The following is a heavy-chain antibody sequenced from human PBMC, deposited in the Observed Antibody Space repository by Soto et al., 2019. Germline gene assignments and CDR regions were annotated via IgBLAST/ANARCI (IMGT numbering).Heavy chain of an antibody. CDR1: GGSISSYY. Sequence: SETLSLTCTVSGGSISSYYWSWIRQPPGKGLEWIGYIYYSGSTNYNPSLKSRVTISVDTSKNQFSLKLSSVTAADTAVYYFGRVTRGNDHYYYYMDFWGKGTTVTVS. CDR3: GRVTRGNDHYYYYMDF. V-gene: IGHV4-59*01. CDR2: IYYSGST. D-gene: IGHD5-12*01. J-gene: IGHJ6*03.